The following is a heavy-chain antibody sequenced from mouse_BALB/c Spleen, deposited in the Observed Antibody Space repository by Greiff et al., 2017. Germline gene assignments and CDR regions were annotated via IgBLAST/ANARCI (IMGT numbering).Heavy chain of an antibody. CDR1: GYTFTSYY. V-gene: IGHV1S81*02. D-gene: IGHD2-3*01. CDR3: TRDDGYYWFAY. J-gene: IGHJ3*01. CDR2: IHPSNGGT. Sequence: VQLQQPGAELVKPGASVKLSCQASGYTFTSYYMYWVKQRPGQGLEWIGGIHPSNGGTNFNEKFKSKATLTVDKSSSTAYMQLSSLTSEDSAVYYWTRDDGYYWFAYWGQGTLVTVSA.